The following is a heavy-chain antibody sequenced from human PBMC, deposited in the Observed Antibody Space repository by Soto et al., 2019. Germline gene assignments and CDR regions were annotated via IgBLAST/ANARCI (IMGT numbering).Heavy chain of an antibody. CDR2: IMPIFATP. Sequence: QVQLEQSGAEVKKPGSSVKLSCKSSGGTFSSYRISWVRQAPGQGLEWMGGIMPIFATPKYAQKFQGRVTISADESTSTAYLEVSSLTSDDTAVYYCAREVSSSRFDSWGQVTLVTVSS. V-gene: IGHV1-69*01. CDR3: AREVSSSRFDS. D-gene: IGHD2-2*01. CDR1: GGTFSSYR. J-gene: IGHJ4*02.